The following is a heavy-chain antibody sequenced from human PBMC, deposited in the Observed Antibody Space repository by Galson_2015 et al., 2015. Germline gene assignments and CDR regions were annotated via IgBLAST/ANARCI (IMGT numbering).Heavy chain of an antibody. CDR1: GFTFSSYA. CDR2: ISGSGGST. J-gene: IGHJ4*02. D-gene: IGHD6-19*01. CDR3: AKCPWLGWRFDY. Sequence: SLRLSCAASGFTFSSYAMSWVRQAPGKGLEWVSAISGSGGSTYYADSVKGRFTISRDNSKNTLYLQMNSLRAEDTAVYYCAKCPWLGWRFDYWGQGTLVTVSS. V-gene: IGHV3-23*01.